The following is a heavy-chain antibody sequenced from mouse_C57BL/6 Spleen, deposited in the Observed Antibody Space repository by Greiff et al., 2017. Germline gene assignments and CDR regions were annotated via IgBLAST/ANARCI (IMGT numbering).Heavy chain of an antibody. CDR2: IDPSDSYT. CDR1: GYTFTSYW. J-gene: IGHJ4*01. D-gene: IGHD2-2*01. CDR3: ARVVTTGDYYAMDY. V-gene: IGHV1-69*01. Sequence: VKLQQPGAELVMPGASVKLSCKASGYTFTSYWMHWVKQRPGQGLEWIGEIDPSDSYTNYNQKFKGKSTLTVDKSSSTAYMQLSSLTSEDSAVYYCARVVTTGDYYAMDYWGQGTSVTVSS.